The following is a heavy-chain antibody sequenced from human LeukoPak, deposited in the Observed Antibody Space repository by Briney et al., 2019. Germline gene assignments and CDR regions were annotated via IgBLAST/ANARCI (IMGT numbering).Heavy chain of an antibody. J-gene: IGHJ4*02. CDR3: VKDRIWGEDYFDY. V-gene: IGHV3-30*02. CDR2: IRYDGSNK. Sequence: GGSLRLSCAASGFTFSSYGMHWVRQAPGKGLEWVAFIRYDGSNKYYADSVKGRFTVSRDNSKNTLFLQMNSLRAEDTAVYYCVKDRIWGEDYFDYWGQGTLVTVSS. D-gene: IGHD3-16*01. CDR1: GFTFSSYG.